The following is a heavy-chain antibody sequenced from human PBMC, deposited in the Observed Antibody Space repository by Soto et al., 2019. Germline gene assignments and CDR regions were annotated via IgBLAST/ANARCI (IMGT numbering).Heavy chain of an antibody. J-gene: IGHJ6*02. V-gene: IGHV4-34*01. CDR3: ARSYYYDPNYYYYGMDV. CDR1: GGSFSGYY. Sequence: SETLSLTCAVYGGSFSGYYWNWIRQPPGKGLEWIGEIYHSGSTNYNPSLKSRVAISVDRSKNQFSLKLSSVTAADTAVYYCARSYYYDPNYYYYGMDVWGQGTTVTVSS. CDR2: IYHSGST. D-gene: IGHD3-22*01.